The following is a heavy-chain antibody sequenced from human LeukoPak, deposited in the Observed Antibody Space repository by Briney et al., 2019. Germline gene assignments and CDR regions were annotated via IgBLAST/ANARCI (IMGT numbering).Heavy chain of an antibody. Sequence: SQTLSLTCAVSGGSISSGGYSWSWIRQPPGKGLEWIGYIYYSGSTNYNPSLKSRVTISVDTSKNQFSLKLSSVTAADTAVYYCARGVAVAEYCMDVWGKGTTVTVSS. CDR1: GGSISSGGYS. V-gene: IGHV4-61*08. CDR2: IYYSGST. D-gene: IGHD6-19*01. J-gene: IGHJ6*03. CDR3: ARGVAVAEYCMDV.